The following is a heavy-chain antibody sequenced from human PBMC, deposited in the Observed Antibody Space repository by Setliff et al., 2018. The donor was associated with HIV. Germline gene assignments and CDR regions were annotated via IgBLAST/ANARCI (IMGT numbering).Heavy chain of an antibody. V-gene: IGHV4-59*11. CDR3: ARLEPNYYYYYMDV. CDR2: IYSTGNT. CDR1: GGSMTGQY. J-gene: IGHJ6*03. D-gene: IGHD1-1*01. Sequence: SETLSLTCTVSGGSMTGQYWSWIRQPPGKGLEWIGYIYSTGNTYYSPSLKSRVTISIDTSKNQFSLKLTSVTAADTAVYYCARLEPNYYYYYMDVWGKGTTVTVSS.